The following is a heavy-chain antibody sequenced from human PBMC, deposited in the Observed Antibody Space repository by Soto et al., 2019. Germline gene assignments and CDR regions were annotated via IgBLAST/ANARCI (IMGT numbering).Heavy chain of an antibody. D-gene: IGHD3-9*01. CDR3: ARDILASGPIDPDWLSYYFDY. CDR2: INAGNGNT. V-gene: IGHV1-3*01. J-gene: IGHJ4*02. CDR1: GYTFTSYA. Sequence: ASVKVSCKASGYTFTSYAMHWVRQAPGQGLEWMGWINAGNGNTKYSQKFQGRVTITRDTSASTAYMELSSLRSEDTAVYYCARDILASGPIDPDWLSYYFDYWGQGTLVTVSS.